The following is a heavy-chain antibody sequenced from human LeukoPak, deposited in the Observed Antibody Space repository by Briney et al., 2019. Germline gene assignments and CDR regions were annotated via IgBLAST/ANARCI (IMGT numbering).Heavy chain of an antibody. CDR1: GGTFSSYA. CDR2: IIPIFGTA. D-gene: IGHD6-13*01. CDR3: AGKYSSSWYGLDY. V-gene: IGHV1-69*05. Sequence: SVEVSCKASGGTFSSYAISWVRQAPGQGLEWMGRIIPIFGTANYAQKFQGRVTITTDESTSTAYMELSSLRSEDTAVYYCAGKYSSSWYGLDYWGQGTLVTVSS. J-gene: IGHJ4*02.